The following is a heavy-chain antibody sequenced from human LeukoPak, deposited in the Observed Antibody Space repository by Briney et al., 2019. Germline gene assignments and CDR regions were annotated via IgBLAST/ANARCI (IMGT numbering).Heavy chain of an antibody. CDR1: GGTFSRHA. J-gene: IGHJ4*02. V-gene: IGHV1-69*05. CDR2: IIPAFGTP. Sequence: ASVKVSCKASGGTFSRHAISWLRQAPGQGLEWMGGIIPAFGTPNYAQKFQDRVSITTDESTSTAYMEVSSLRSVDTAVYYCARDDGSATLGFDSWGQGTLVTVSS. D-gene: IGHD1-26*01. CDR3: ARDDGSATLGFDS.